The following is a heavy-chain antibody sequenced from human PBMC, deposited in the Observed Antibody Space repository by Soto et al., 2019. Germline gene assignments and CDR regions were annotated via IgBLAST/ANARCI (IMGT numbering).Heavy chain of an antibody. J-gene: IGHJ6*02. CDR2: ISGSGGST. CDR1: GFTFSSYA. CDR3: AKALLLQYYYYYYGMDV. Sequence: GGSLRLSCAASGFTFSSYAMSWVRQAPGKGLEWVSAISGSGGSTYYADPVKGRFTISEYNSKNTLYLQMNSLRAEDTAVYYCAKALLLQYYYYYYGMDVWGQGTTVTGSS. D-gene: IGHD2-21*01. V-gene: IGHV3-23*01.